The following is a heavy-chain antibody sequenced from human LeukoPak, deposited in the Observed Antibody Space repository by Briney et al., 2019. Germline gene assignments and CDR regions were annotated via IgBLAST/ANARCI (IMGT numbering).Heavy chain of an antibody. V-gene: IGHV1-69*02. CDR1: GGTFSSYT. CDR3: ARGGYCSGGSCYAVY. D-gene: IGHD2-15*01. Sequence: ASVKVSCKASGGTFSSYTISWVRQAPGQGLEWMGRIIPILGIANYAQKFQGRVTITADESTSTAYMELSSLRSEDTAVYYCARGGYCSGGSCYAVYWGQGTLVTVSS. CDR2: IIPILGIA. J-gene: IGHJ4*02.